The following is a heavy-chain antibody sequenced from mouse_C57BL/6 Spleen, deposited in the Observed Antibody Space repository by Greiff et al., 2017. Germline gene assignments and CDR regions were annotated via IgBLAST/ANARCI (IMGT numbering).Heavy chain of an antibody. CDR2: IDPSDSET. J-gene: IGHJ2*01. D-gene: IGHD1-1*01. CDR1: GYTFTSYW. CDR3: ARWTTTVLDY. V-gene: IGHV1-52*01. Sequence: VQLQQPGAELVRPGSSVKLSCKASGYTFTSYWMHWVKQRPIQGLEWIGNIDPSDSETHYNQKFKDKATLTVDKSSSTAYMQLSSLTSEYSAVYYCARWTTTVLDYWGQGTTLTVSS.